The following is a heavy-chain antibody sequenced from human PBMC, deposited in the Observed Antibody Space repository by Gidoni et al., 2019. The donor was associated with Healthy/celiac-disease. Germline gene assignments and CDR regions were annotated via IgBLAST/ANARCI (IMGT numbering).Heavy chain of an antibody. CDR3: ATGRDLAPVQLERRNWFDP. J-gene: IGHJ5*02. CDR2: FDPEDGET. D-gene: IGHD1-1*01. CDR1: GYTLTELS. Sequence: QVQLVQSGAEVKKPGASVKVSCKVSGYTLTELSMPWVRQAPGKGLEWMGGFDPEDGETIYAQKFQGRVTMTEDTSTDTAYMELSSLRSEDTAVYYCATGRDLAPVQLERRNWFDPWGQGTLVTVSS. V-gene: IGHV1-24*01.